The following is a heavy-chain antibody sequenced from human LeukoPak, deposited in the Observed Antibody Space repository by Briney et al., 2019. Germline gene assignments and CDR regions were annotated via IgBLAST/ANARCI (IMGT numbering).Heavy chain of an antibody. D-gene: IGHD2-8*01. Sequence: ASVKVSCKTSGTRDDINWVRQAAGQGLEWVGWMNPNDDTGYAQKFQGRVTFTRNTSLRTVYMELRSLTFEDTAVYYCAKYERRGFDPWGQGTLVIVSS. J-gene: IGHJ5*02. CDR3: AKYERRGFDP. CDR2: MNPNDDT. CDR1: GTRDD. V-gene: IGHV1-8*01.